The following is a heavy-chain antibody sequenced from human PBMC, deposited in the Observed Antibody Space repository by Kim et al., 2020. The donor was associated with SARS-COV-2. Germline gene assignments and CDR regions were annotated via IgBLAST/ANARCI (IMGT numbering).Heavy chain of an antibody. V-gene: IGHV1-18*04. D-gene: IGHD3-3*01. J-gene: IGHJ6*02. CDR1: GYTFTSYG. CDR3: ARVGAIFGVVTFYYYGMDV. Sequence: ASVKVSCKASGYTFTSYGISWVRQAPGQGLEWMGWISAYNGNTNYAQKLQGRVTMTTDTSTSTAYMELRSLRSDDTAVYYCARVGAIFGVVTFYYYGMDVWGQGTTVTVSS. CDR2: ISAYNGNT.